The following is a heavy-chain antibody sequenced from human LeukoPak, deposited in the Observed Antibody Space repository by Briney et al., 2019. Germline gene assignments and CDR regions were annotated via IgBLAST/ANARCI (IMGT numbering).Heavy chain of an antibody. V-gene: IGHV4-59*08. D-gene: IGHD4-11*01. CDR2: IYYSGST. CDR3: ARTGRVLQGWDLPYYFDY. J-gene: IGHJ4*02. CDR1: GGSISSYY. Sequence: SETLSLTFTVSGGSISSYYWSWIRQPPGKGLEWIGYIYYSGSTNYNPSLKSRVTISVDTSKNQFSLKLSSVTAADTAVYYCARTGRVLQGWDLPYYFDYWGQGTLVTVSS.